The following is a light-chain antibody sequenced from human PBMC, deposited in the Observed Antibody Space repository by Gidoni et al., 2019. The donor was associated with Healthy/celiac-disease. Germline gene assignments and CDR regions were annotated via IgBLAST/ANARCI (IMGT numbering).Light chain of an antibody. J-gene: IGKJ1*01. Sequence: DIQMTQSPSSLSASVGDRVTITCRASQSISSYLNWYQQKPGKAPKLLIYAASSLQSGVPSRFSGSGSGTDFTLTISSLQPEDFATYYCQQSYSTPPWTFXQXIKVEIK. CDR2: AAS. V-gene: IGKV1-39*01. CDR1: QSISSY. CDR3: QQSYSTPPWT.